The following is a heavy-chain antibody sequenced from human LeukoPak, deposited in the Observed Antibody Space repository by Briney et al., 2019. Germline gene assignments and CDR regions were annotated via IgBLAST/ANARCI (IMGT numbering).Heavy chain of an antibody. V-gene: IGHV4-61*02. J-gene: IGHJ3*02. CDR3: ARGAGTRSGTFDI. Sequence: SETLSLTCTVSGDSISSGSFYWSWTRQPAGKGLEWIGRIHTSGSTSYSPSLKSRVTMSIDTSKNQFSLKLNSVTATDTAVYYGARGAGTRSGTFDIWGQGTMVTVSS. CDR2: IHTSGST. D-gene: IGHD1/OR15-1a*01. CDR1: GDSISSGSFY.